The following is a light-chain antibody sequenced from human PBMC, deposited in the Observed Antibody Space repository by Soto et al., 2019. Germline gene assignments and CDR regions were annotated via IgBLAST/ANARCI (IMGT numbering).Light chain of an antibody. CDR3: QQYNNWPPVT. V-gene: IGKV3-15*01. J-gene: IGKJ1*01. CDR1: ESVSSN. Sequence: EIMMTKTPATLSVSPGERATLSCRVSESVSSNLAGYQQKPGQAPRLLIYGASTRATGIPARFSGSGSGTEFTLTISSLQSEDFAVYYCQQYNNWPPVTFGQGTKVDI. CDR2: GAS.